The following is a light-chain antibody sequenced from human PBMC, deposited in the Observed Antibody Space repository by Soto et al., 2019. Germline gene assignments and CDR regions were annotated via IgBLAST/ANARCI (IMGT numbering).Light chain of an antibody. CDR3: QTWDTGARVV. V-gene: IGLV4-69*01. CDR2: LSSDGSH. J-gene: IGLJ2*01. Sequence: QPVLTQSPSASASLGASVKLTCTLSSGHSSYAIAWHQQQPEKGPRYLMKLSSDGSHSKGDGISDRFSGSSSGAERYLTISSLQSEDEADYYCQTWDTGARVVFGGGTKLTVL. CDR1: SGHSSYA.